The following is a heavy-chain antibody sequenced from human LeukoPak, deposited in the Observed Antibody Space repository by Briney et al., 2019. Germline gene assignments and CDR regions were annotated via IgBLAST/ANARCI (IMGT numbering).Heavy chain of an antibody. CDR1: RFTFSTYW. Sequence: GGSLRLSCAASRFTFSTYWMHRVRQAPGKVLEWVSSISSSSSYIFYADSVKGRFTISRDDAKNSLYLQMNSLRAEDMAVYSCARVRVGATYGGAFDIWGQGTMVTVSS. CDR2: ISSSSSYI. CDR3: ARVRVGATYGGAFDI. D-gene: IGHD1-26*01. J-gene: IGHJ3*02. V-gene: IGHV3-21*01.